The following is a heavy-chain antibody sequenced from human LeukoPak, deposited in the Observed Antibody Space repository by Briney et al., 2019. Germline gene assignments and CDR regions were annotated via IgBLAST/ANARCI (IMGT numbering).Heavy chain of an antibody. CDR1: GGSFSGYY. CDR3: AILYDWFDP. J-gene: IGHJ5*02. V-gene: IGHV4-34*01. Sequence: SETLSLTCAVYGGSFSGYYWCWIRQPPGKGLEWIGEINHSGSTNYNPSLKSRVTISVDTSKNQFSLKLSSVTAADTAVYYCAILYDWFDPWGQGTLVTVSS. CDR2: INHSGST. D-gene: IGHD2-2*02.